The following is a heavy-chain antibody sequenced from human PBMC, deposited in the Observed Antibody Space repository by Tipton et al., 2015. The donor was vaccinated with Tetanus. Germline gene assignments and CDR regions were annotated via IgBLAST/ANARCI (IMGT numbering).Heavy chain of an antibody. CDR1: GGSIRSDNYY. V-gene: IGHV4-61*01. D-gene: IGHD3-3*01. CDR2: ISNSGGS. Sequence: TLSLTCTVSGGSIRSDNYYWNWIRQPPGKGLERLAYISNSGGSNSNYPLKSRITVSQDTSKNQFSLRLTSVTAADTAVYYCARANYEFPKKGPFDSWGQGALVIVSS. CDR3: ARANYEFPKKGPFDS. J-gene: IGHJ4*02.